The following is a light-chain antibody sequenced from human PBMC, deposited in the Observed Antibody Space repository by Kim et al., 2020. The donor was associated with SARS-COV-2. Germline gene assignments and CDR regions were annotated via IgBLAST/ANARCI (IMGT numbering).Light chain of an antibody. J-gene: IGKJ5*01. CDR2: AAA. CDR3: LQYNDYPLT. V-gene: IGKV1D-16*01. CDR1: QDISTW. Sequence: ASLGDRVTITCRASQDISTWVVWFQQKPGKAPQCLIYAAATLQSGVPSRFSGSGSGTHFTLTISGLQPEDFSTYYCLQYNDYPLTFGQGTRLEIK.